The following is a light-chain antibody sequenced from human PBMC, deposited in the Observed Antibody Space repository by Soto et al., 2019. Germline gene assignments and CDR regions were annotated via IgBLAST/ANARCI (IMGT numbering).Light chain of an antibody. CDR2: DDS. CDR1: NIGSKS. J-gene: IGLJ1*01. CDR3: QVWDSTGDHSV. V-gene: IGLV3-21*02. Sequence: SYELTQPHSVSVATAQTGPRITCGGDNIGSKSVHWYQQKPGQAPVLVVYDDSDRPSGIPERFSGSNSGNTATLTISRVEAGDEADYYCQVWDSTGDHSVFGTGTKVTVL.